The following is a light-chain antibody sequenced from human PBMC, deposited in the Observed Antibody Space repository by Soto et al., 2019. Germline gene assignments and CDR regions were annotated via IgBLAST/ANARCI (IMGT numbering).Light chain of an antibody. Sequence: QSALTQPASVSGSPGQSITISCTGSNNNIGGYNYVSWYQQHPGKAPKLLIYDVSNRPSGVSNRFSGSKSGNTASLTISGLQAEDEANYYCSSYTSSSTRVFGSGPKLTVL. CDR2: DVS. V-gene: IGLV2-14*03. CDR1: NNNIGGYNY. J-gene: IGLJ1*01. CDR3: SSYTSSSTRV.